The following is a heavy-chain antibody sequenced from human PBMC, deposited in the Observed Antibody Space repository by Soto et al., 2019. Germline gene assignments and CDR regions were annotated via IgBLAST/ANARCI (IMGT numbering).Heavy chain of an antibody. J-gene: IGHJ5*02. CDR2: IIPIFGTA. V-gene: IGHV1-69*13. D-gene: IGHD1-1*01. CDR3: ARDPERSNWFDP. Sequence: SVKVSCKASGGTFSSYAISWVLQAPGQGLEWMGGIIPIFGTANYAQKFQGRVTITADESTSTAYMELSSLRSEDTAVYYCARDPERSNWFDPWGQGTLVTVSS. CDR1: GGTFSSYA.